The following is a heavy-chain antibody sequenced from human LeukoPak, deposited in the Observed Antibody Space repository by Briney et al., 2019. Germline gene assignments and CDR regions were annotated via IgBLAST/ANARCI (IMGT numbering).Heavy chain of an antibody. D-gene: IGHD2-15*01. J-gene: IGHJ4*02. V-gene: IGHV3-7*03. CDR2: ITQDGSET. CDR1: GFTSGLFW. Sequence: GGSLRLSCAASGFTSGLFWMSWVRQAPGKGLEWVTYITQDGSETYYMDSVKGRFTISRDSSKNTLYLQMNSLRAGDAAVYYCAKAPVTTCSGAYCYPFDYWSQGTLVTVSS. CDR3: AKAPVTTCSGAYCYPFDY.